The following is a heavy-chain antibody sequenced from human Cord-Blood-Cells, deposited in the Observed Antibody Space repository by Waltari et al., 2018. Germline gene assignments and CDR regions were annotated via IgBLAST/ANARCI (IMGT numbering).Heavy chain of an antibody. D-gene: IGHD3-3*01. Sequence: QVQLQQWGAGLLKPSETLSLTCAVYGGSFSGYYWSWIRQPPGKGLEWIGEINHSGRTNSNPSLKSRVTISVDTSKNQFSLKLSSVTAADTAVYYCARGPPKGSLIFGVAWTWFDPWGQGTLVTVSS. CDR1: GGSFSGYY. J-gene: IGHJ5*02. CDR3: ARGPPKGSLIFGVAWTWFDP. CDR2: INHSGRT. V-gene: IGHV4-34*01.